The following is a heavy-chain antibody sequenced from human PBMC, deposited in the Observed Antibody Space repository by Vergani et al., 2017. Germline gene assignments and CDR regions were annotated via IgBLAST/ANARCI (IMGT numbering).Heavy chain of an antibody. Sequence: QVQLVQSGAEVKKPGASVKVSCKASGYTLTSYAMHWVRQAPGQRLEWMGWINAGNGNTEYSQRFQGRVTITRDTSASTAYMELSSPRSEDTAVYYCAREGYYDILTGYFDAFEIWGQGTMVTVSS. CDR3: AREGYYDILTGYFDAFEI. V-gene: IGHV1-3*01. CDR2: INAGNGNT. J-gene: IGHJ3*02. D-gene: IGHD3-9*01. CDR1: GYTLTSYA.